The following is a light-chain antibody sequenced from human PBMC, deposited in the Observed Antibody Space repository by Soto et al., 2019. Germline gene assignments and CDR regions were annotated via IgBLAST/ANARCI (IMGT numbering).Light chain of an antibody. V-gene: IGLV1-44*01. Sequence: QSVLTQPPSVSGTPGQRVTISCSGSNSNIGSNAVSWYKQLPGTAPKSLIYSNNQRPSGVPDRISGSKSGTSASLAISGLQSEDEAEYYCAAWDDSLRGRVFGGGTNLTVL. J-gene: IGLJ2*01. CDR3: AAWDDSLRGRV. CDR2: SNN. CDR1: NSNIGSNA.